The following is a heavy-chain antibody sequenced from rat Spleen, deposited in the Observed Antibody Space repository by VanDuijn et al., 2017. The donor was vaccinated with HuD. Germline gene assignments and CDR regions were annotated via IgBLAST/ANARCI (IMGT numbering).Heavy chain of an antibody. Sequence: VQLKESGPGLVQPSQTLSLTCTVSGFSLTDYSVHWVRQPPGKGLEWMGGIWGDGSTNYNSALKSRLSISRDTSKSQVYLKMNSLQTEDTAMYFCARWGDYWGQGVMVTVSS. CDR2: IWGDGST. V-gene: IGHV2-19*01. CDR3: ARWGDY. CDR1: GFSLTDYS. J-gene: IGHJ2*01.